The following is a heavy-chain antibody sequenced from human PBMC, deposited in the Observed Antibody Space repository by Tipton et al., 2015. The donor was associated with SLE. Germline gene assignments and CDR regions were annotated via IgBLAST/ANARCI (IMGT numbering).Heavy chain of an antibody. Sequence: TLSLTCAVYGGSFSGYYWSWIRQPPGKGLEWIGEINHSGSTNYNPSLKSRVTISVDTSKNQFSLKLSSVTAADMAVYYCARLIVVVTAFDIWGQGTMVTVSS. CDR1: GGSFSGYY. CDR3: ARLIVVVTAFDI. D-gene: IGHD3-22*01. V-gene: IGHV4-34*01. CDR2: INHSGST. J-gene: IGHJ3*02.